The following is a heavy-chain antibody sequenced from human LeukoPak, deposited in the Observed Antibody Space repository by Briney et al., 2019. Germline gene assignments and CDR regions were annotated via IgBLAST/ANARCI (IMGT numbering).Heavy chain of an antibody. D-gene: IGHD3-10*01. V-gene: IGHV3-23*01. CDR2: ISGSGGST. Sequence: GGSLRLSCAASGLSFSSYAMSWVRQAPGKGLEWVSAISGSGGSTYYADSVKGRFTISRDNSKNTLYLQMNSLRAEDTAVYYCAKPRRGGSGTRPYYYYGMDVWGQGTTVTVSS. CDR1: GLSFSSYA. J-gene: IGHJ6*02. CDR3: AKPRRGGSGTRPYYYYGMDV.